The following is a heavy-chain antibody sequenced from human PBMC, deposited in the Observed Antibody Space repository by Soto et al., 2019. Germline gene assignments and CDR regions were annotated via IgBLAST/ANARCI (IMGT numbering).Heavy chain of an antibody. CDR1: GGSISSGDYY. V-gene: IGHV4-30-4*01. CDR3: ARSRDGYNYYFDY. D-gene: IGHD5-12*01. Sequence: SETLSLTCTVSGGSISSGDYYWSWIRQPPGKGLEWIGYIYYSGSTYYNPSLKSRVTISVDTSKNQFSLKLSSVTAADTAVYYCARSRDGYNYYFDYWGQGTLVTVSS. J-gene: IGHJ4*02. CDR2: IYYSGST.